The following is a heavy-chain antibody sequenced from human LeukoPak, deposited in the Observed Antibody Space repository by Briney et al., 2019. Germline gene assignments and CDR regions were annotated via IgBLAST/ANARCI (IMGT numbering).Heavy chain of an antibody. CDR3: AELGITMIGGV. Sequence: GGSLRLSCAASGFTFSSYSMNWVRQAPGKGLEWVSSISDNSYNIYYADSVKGRFTISRDNAKNSLYLQMNSLRAEDTAVYYCAELGITMIGGVWGKGTTVAISS. CDR2: ISDNSYNI. CDR1: GFTFSSYS. J-gene: IGHJ6*04. V-gene: IGHV3-21*01. D-gene: IGHD3-10*02.